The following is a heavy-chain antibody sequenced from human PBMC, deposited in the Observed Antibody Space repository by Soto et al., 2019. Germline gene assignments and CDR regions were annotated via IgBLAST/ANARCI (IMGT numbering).Heavy chain of an antibody. Sequence: GESLKISCKGSGYSFTSYWIGWVRQMPGKGLEWMGIIYPGDSDTRYSPSFQGQVTISADKSISTAYLQWSSLKASDTAMYYCARHLSGYCTNGVCYIPAAFDIWGQGTMVTVSS. J-gene: IGHJ3*02. CDR2: IYPGDSDT. CDR1: GYSFTSYW. D-gene: IGHD2-8*01. CDR3: ARHLSGYCTNGVCYIPAAFDI. V-gene: IGHV5-51*01.